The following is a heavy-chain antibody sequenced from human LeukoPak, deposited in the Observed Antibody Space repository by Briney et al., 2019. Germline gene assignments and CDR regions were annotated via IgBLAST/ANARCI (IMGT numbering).Heavy chain of an antibody. J-gene: IGHJ4*02. CDR3: ARAAHIAVAGPDY. Sequence: GGSLRLSCAASGFTFSSYAMHWVRQAPGKGLEWVAVISYDGGNKYYADSVKGRFTISRDNSKNTLYLQMNSLRAEDTAVYYCARAAHIAVAGPDYWGQGTLVTVSS. D-gene: IGHD6-19*01. V-gene: IGHV3-30-3*01. CDR2: ISYDGGNK. CDR1: GFTFSSYA.